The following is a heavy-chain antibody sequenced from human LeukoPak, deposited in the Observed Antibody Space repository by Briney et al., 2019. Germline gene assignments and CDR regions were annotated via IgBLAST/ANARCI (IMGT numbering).Heavy chain of an antibody. CDR2: ISGSGGST. D-gene: IGHD3-22*01. CDR3: AKDLRSMIVSPFDY. V-gene: IGHV3-23*01. Sequence: PGGSLRLSCAASGFTFSSYAVSWVRQAPGKGLEWVSAISGSGGSTYYADSVKGRFTISRDNSKNTLYLQMNSLRAEDTAVYYCAKDLRSMIVSPFDYWGQGTLVTVSS. CDR1: GFTFSSYA. J-gene: IGHJ4*02.